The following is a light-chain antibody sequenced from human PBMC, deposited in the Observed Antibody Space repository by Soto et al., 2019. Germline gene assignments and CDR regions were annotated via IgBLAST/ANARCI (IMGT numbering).Light chain of an antibody. Sequence: QSALTQPASVSGSPGQSITISCIGTSSDVGSYKYVSWYQQYPGKAPKLMIYDVSNRPSWVSDRFSGSKSGNTASLTISGLQAEDEADYYYSSYTSSSTVVFGGGTQLTVL. CDR3: SSYTSSSTVV. CDR2: DVS. V-gene: IGLV2-14*01. CDR1: SSDVGSYKY. J-gene: IGLJ3*02.